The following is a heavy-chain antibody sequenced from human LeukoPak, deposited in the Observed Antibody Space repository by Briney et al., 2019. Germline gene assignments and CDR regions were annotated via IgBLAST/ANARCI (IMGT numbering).Heavy chain of an antibody. V-gene: IGHV4-59*01. D-gene: IGHD6-19*01. CDR1: GGSISTYY. CDR3: ARVVGQQWLVN. CDR2: IYYSGSA. J-gene: IGHJ4*02. Sequence: PSETLSLTCTVSGGSISTYYWSWIRQPPGKGLEWIGYIYYSGSAKYNPSLKSRVTISVDTSKNQFSLKLSSVTAADTAVYYCARVVGQQWLVNWGQGTLVTVSS.